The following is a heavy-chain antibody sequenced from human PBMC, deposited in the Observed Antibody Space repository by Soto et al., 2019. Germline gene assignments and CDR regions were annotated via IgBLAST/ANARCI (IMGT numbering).Heavy chain of an antibody. J-gene: IGHJ6*03. CDR3: ARHSEAAHGGYDSYCYYYMDV. CDR2: ISGSGGST. D-gene: IGHD5-12*01. V-gene: IGHV3-23*01. CDR1: GFTFRSYA. Sequence: EVQLLESGGGLVQPGGSLRLSCAASGFTFRSYAMNWVRQAPGKGLEWVSAISGSGGSTYYAASVKGRFTISRDDSKSTLFLQMNSLRAEDTAFYYCARHSEAAHGGYDSYCYYYMDVWGKGTTFIVSS.